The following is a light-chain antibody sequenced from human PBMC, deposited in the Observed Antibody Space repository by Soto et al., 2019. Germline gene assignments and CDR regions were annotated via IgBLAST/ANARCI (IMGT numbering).Light chain of an antibody. V-gene: IGKV1-39*01. Sequence: DIQMTQSPSSLSASVGYRVTITCRASESISRHLNWYQQKPGKAPKLLIYAASSLQNGVPSRFSGGGSGTDFSLTISNLQPEDFATYYCQQSYSTLSITFGQGTRLEIK. J-gene: IGKJ5*01. CDR1: ESISRH. CDR3: QQSYSTLSIT. CDR2: AAS.